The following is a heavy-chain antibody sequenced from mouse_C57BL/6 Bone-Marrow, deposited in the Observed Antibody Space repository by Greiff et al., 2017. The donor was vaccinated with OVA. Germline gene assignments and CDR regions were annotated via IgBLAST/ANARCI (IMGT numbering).Heavy chain of an antibody. V-gene: IGHV1-64*01. CDR1: GYTFTSYW. Sequence: QVQLQQPGAELVKPGASVKLSCKASGYTFTSYWMHWVKQRPGQGLEWIGMIHPNSGSTNYNEKFKSKATLTVDKSSSTAYMQLSSLTSEDSAVYYCARNYGSSPAWFAYWGQGTLVTVSA. CDR2: IHPNSGST. CDR3: ARNYGSSPAWFAY. J-gene: IGHJ3*01. D-gene: IGHD1-1*01.